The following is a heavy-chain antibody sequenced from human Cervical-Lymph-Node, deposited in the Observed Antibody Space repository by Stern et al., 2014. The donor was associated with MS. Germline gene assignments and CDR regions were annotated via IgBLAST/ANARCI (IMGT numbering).Heavy chain of an antibody. Sequence: HVQLQESGPGLVKPSETLSLTCTVSGGSISSYYWSWIRQPPGKGLEWIGNIYYSGSTNYNPSLKSRVTISVDTSKNQFSLKLSSVTAADTAVYYCANYGGNGLSDYWGQGTLVTVSS. CDR1: GGSISSYY. D-gene: IGHD4-23*01. CDR3: ANYGGNGLSDY. CDR2: IYYSGST. V-gene: IGHV4-59*01. J-gene: IGHJ4*02.